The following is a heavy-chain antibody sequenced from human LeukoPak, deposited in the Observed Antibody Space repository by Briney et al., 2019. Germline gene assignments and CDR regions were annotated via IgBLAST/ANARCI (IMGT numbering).Heavy chain of an antibody. CDR3: VFLDTGWYSDGFDM. CDR1: GFTFSSYW. J-gene: IGHJ3*02. CDR2: ISSSSSYI. Sequence: GGSLRLSCAASGFTFSSYWMSWVRQAPGKGLEWVSSISSSSSYIYYADSVKGRFTISRDNAKNSLYLQMNSLRAEDTAVYYCVFLDTGWYSDGFDMWGQGTMVTVSS. D-gene: IGHD6-19*01. V-gene: IGHV3-21*01.